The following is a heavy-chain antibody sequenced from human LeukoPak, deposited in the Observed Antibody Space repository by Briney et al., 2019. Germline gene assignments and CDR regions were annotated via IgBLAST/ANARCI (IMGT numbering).Heavy chain of an antibody. Sequence: SETLSLTCAVYGGSFSGYYWSWIRQPPGKGLEWIGEINHSGSTNYNPSLKSRVTISVDTSKNQFSLKLSSVTAADTAVYYCARGVSYYALTAGFDPWGQGTLVTVSS. D-gene: IGHD1-26*01. CDR1: GGSFSGYY. CDR3: ARGVSYYALTAGFDP. V-gene: IGHV4-34*01. J-gene: IGHJ5*02. CDR2: INHSGST.